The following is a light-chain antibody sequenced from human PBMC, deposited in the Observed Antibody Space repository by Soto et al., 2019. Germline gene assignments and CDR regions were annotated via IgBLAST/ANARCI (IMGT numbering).Light chain of an antibody. Sequence: DIKMTQSPTSLSASVGDRVTITCRASQGISNFVAWYQQKPGKAPKLLIYAASTLQSGLPSRFSGSGSGTDFTLTINRLQPEDVATYSCQKYSSVPVFGPGTKVEIK. J-gene: IGKJ3*01. CDR2: AAS. CDR1: QGISNF. V-gene: IGKV1-27*01. CDR3: QKYSSVPV.